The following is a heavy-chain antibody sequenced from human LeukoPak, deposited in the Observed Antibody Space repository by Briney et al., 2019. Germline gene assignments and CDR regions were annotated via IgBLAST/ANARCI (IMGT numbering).Heavy chain of an antibody. CDR3: ATYLPYSSSWYPRHPNDAFDI. J-gene: IGHJ3*02. Sequence: NPSQTLSLTCAVSGYSISSGYYWGWIRQPPGKGLEWIGSIYHSGSTYYNPSLKSRVTISVDTSKNQFSLKLSSVTAADTAVYYCATYLPYSSSWYPRHPNDAFDIWGQGTMVTVSS. CDR1: GYSISSGYY. V-gene: IGHV4-38-2*01. D-gene: IGHD6-13*01. CDR2: IYHSGST.